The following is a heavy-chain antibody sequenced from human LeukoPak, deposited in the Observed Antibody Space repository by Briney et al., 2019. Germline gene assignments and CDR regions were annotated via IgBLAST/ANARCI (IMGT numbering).Heavy chain of an antibody. Sequence: PGGSLRLSCAASGFTFSSYAMSWVRQAPGKGLEWVSSISGSGGRTHYTDSVKGRFTISRDNSKNTLYLQMNSLRAEDTAVYYCARDLGWFGELAAFDIWGQGTMVTVSS. CDR2: ISGSGGRT. D-gene: IGHD3-10*01. CDR3: ARDLGWFGELAAFDI. J-gene: IGHJ3*02. CDR1: GFTFSSYA. V-gene: IGHV3-23*01.